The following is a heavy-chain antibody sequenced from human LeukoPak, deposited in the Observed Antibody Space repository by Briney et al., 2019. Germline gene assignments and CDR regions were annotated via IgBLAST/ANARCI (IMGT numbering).Heavy chain of an antibody. CDR3: VREVGSPPREERVH. CDR1: GFTVGSHS. J-gene: IGHJ4*02. D-gene: IGHD1-1*01. Sequence: PGGSLRLSCTVSGFTVGSHSMRRVRQAPGKGLEWVSVIYSSGSTNYADSVKDRFTISRDNPKSTLYLQMRSLRAEDTAVYYCVREVGSPPREERVHWGQGTLVTVSS. V-gene: IGHV3-66*01. CDR2: IYSSGST.